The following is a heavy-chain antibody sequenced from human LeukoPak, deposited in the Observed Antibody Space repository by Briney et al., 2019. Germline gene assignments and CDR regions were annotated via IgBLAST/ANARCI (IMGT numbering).Heavy chain of an antibody. V-gene: IGHV4-59*01. CDR3: ARDRGITVISGEFDY. Sequence: PSETLSLTCTVSGGSISSYYWSWIRQPPGKGLEWIGYIYYSGSTNYNPSLKSRVTISVDTSKNQFSLKLSSVTAADTAVYYCARDRGITVISGEFDYWGQGTLVTVSS. CDR2: IYYSGST. CDR1: GGSISSYY. J-gene: IGHJ4*02. D-gene: IGHD4-17*01.